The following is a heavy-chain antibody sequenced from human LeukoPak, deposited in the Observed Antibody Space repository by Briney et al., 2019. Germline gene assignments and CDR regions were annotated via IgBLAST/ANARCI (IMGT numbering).Heavy chain of an antibody. CDR3: TTDLGDYNDSYQFSY. Sequence: PGGSLRLSCAASGFTLSNAWMSWVRQAPGKGLEWVGRIKSKTDGGITDYAAPVRGRFTISRDDSIDTLYLQMNSLKTEDTAVYYCTTDLGDYNDSYQFSYRGQGTLVTVSS. CDR2: IKSKTDGGIT. V-gene: IGHV3-15*01. J-gene: IGHJ4*02. D-gene: IGHD4-17*01. CDR1: GFTLSNAW.